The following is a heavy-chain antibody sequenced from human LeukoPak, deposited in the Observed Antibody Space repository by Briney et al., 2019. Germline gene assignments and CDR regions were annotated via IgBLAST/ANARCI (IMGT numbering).Heavy chain of an antibody. CDR3: ATDLLDY. J-gene: IGHJ4*02. Sequence: GGSLRLSCAASGFTFNNFWMSWVRQAPGKWLEWIGRIKSQTDGGTADYAAPVKGRFTISRDDSKTTLFLQMNSLKTEDTAMYYCATDLLDYWGRGTLVTVSS. CDR1: GFTFNNFW. V-gene: IGHV3-15*01. CDR2: IKSQTDGGTA.